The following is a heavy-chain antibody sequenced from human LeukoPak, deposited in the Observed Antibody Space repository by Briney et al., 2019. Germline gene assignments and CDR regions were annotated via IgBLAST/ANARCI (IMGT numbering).Heavy chain of an antibody. D-gene: IGHD2-21*01. CDR1: GFTLSTSW. J-gene: IGHJ4*02. CDR2: INQDSSEK. CDR3: AKQAVSSAWLFYFDY. Sequence: GGSLRLSCIASGFTLSTSWMSWVRQAPGKGLEWVANINQDSSEKLYVDSVKGRFTISRDNAKNSLYLQMNSLTAEDTAVYYCAKQAVSSAWLFYFDYWGQGTLVTVSS. V-gene: IGHV3-7*01.